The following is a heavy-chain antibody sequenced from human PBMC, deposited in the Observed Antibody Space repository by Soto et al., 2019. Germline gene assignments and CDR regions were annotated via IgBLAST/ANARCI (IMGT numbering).Heavy chain of an antibody. CDR3: ASLFGS. V-gene: IGHV4-34*01. CDR2: INHSGST. Sequence: KTSETLSLTCAVYGGSFSGYYWSWVRQPPGKGLEWIGEINHSGSTNYNPSLKSRVTISVDKSKNQFSLKLSSVTAADTAVYYCASLFGSWGQGTLVTVSS. J-gene: IGHJ4*02. CDR1: GGSFSGYY.